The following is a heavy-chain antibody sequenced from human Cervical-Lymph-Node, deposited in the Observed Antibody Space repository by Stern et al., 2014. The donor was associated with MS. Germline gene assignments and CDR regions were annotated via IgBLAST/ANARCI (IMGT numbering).Heavy chain of an antibody. CDR3: AISGVVARPGWLDP. D-gene: IGHD6-6*01. J-gene: IGHJ5*02. V-gene: IGHV1-69*01. Sequence: QLVQSGTEVKRPGSPAKVSCKASGGTFSNNVISWVRQAPGQGLEWMGGVVPVFGSANYAPKFQGRVTITADESTSTTYMELHSLRSEDTAVYYCAISGVVARPGWLDPWGQGTLVIVSP. CDR1: GGTFSNNV. CDR2: VVPVFGSA.